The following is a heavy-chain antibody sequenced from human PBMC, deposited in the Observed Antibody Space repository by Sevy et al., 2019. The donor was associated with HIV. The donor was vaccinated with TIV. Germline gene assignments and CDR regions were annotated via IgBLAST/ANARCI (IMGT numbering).Heavy chain of an antibody. V-gene: IGHV3-11*01. CDR3: ARDHVKDGDLGDYYYYAMDV. D-gene: IGHD4-17*01. J-gene: IGHJ6*02. CDR2: ISGSGDDTI. CDR1: GFILSDYY. Sequence: GGSLRLSCAASGFILSDYYMSWVRQAPGKGLEWVSYISGSGDDTIYYADSVKGRFTISRDNTKNTPYLQMNSLRAEDTAVYYCARDHVKDGDLGDYYYYAMDVWGQGTTVTVSS.